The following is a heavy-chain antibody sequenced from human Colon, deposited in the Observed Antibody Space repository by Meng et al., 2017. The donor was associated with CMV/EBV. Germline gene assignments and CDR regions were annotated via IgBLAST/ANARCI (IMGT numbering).Heavy chain of an antibody. D-gene: IGHD2-2*01. V-gene: IGHV4-59*01. CDR3: AATKGYCSSTTCYWSWFDP. Sequence: SETLSLTCSVSGGSISSYYYSWIRQSPGKGLEWIGYIYYNGSTNFNPSIKSRVPLSVDTSKNQLSLKLTSVTAAATAMYYCAATKGYCSSTTCYWSWFDPWGQGNLVTVSS. CDR1: GGSISSYY. J-gene: IGHJ5*02. CDR2: IYYNGST.